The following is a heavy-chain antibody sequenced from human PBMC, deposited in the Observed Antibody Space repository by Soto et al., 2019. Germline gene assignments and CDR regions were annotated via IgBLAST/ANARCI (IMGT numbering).Heavy chain of an antibody. CDR2: NYYSGIT. CDR1: GGSISSGGYY. V-gene: IGHV4-31*03. J-gene: IGHJ6*02. CDR3: ARGSSIAGLYYGMDV. Sequence: PSETLSLTCTVSGGSISSGGYYWTWIRQHPGKGLEWIGYNYYSGITYYNPSLKSRVTISLVTSKNQFSLKLSSVTAADTAVYYCARGSSIAGLYYGMDVWGQGTTVTVSS. D-gene: IGHD6-6*01.